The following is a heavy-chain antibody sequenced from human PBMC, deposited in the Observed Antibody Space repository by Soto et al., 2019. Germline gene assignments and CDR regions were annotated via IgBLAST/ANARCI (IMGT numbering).Heavy chain of an antibody. V-gene: IGHV2-26*01. CDR1: GFSLSNAGLG. CDR3: APTYSTSWYFFDP. D-gene: IGHD6-13*01. Sequence: QVTVKESGPVLVKPTETLTLTCTVSGFSLSNAGLGVSWIRQPPGKALEWLAHIFSNDEKSYSTSLKSRLTISXDXSKSQVVLTMTNMDPVDTATYYCAPTYSTSWYFFDPWGQGTLVTVSS. CDR2: IFSNDEK. J-gene: IGHJ5*02.